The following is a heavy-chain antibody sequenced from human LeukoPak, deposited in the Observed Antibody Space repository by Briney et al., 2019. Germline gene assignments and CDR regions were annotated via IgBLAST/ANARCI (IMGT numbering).Heavy chain of an antibody. D-gene: IGHD1-1*01. CDR1: GFTFSNAY. CDR2: IKHKVEGGTT. Sequence: GGSLRLSCAASGFTFSNAYMSWVRQAPGKGLEWVGRIKHKVEGGTTDYAAPVKGRFTISRDDSTSTLYLQMNSLKTEDTAVYYCGTGSAFDVWGQGTMVTVSS. V-gene: IGHV3-15*01. J-gene: IGHJ3*01. CDR3: GTGSAFDV.